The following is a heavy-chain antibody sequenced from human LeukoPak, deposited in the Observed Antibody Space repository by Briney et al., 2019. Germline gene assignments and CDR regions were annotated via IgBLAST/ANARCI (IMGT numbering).Heavy chain of an antibody. D-gene: IGHD6-19*01. CDR3: AREGQWLKGGHWFDP. CDR2: IYHSGST. CDR1: GGSISSGGYY. J-gene: IGHJ5*02. Sequence: PSQTLSLTCTVSGGSISSGGYYWSWIRQPPGKGLEWIGYIYHSGSTYYIPSLKSRVTISVDRSKNQFSLKLSSVTAADTAVYYCAREGQWLKGGHWFDPWGQGTLVTVSS. V-gene: IGHV4-30-2*01.